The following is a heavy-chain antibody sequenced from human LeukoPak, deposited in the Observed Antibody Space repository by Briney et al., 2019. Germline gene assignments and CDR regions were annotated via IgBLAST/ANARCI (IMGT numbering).Heavy chain of an antibody. D-gene: IGHD5-18*01. CDR1: GYTFTSYG. V-gene: IGHV1-18*01. J-gene: IGHJ4*02. CDR3: ARGTAMADTAMANFDY. CDR2: ISAYNGNT. Sequence: ASVKVSCKASGYTFTSYGISWVRQAPGQGLEWMGWISAYNGNTNYVQKLQGRVTMTTDTSTSTAYMELRSLRSDDTAVYYCARGTAMADTAMANFDYWGQGTLVTVSS.